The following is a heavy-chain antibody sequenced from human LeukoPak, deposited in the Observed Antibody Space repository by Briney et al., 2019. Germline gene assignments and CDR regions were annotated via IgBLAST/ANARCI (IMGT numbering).Heavy chain of an antibody. CDR2: ISGSGGRT. V-gene: IGHV3-23*01. D-gene: IGHD6-6*01. J-gene: IGHJ4*02. CDR3: ARSGYSSSTYFDY. CDR1: GFTFSNYA. Sequence: GGSLRLSCAASGFTFSNYAMSWVRQAPGKGLEWVSVISGSGGRTYYADSVKGRFTISRDNAKNTLYLQMNSLRAEDTAVYYCARSGYSSSTYFDYWGQGTLVTVSS.